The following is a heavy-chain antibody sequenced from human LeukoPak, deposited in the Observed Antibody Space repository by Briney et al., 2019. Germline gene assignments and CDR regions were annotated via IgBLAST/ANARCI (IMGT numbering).Heavy chain of an antibody. J-gene: IGHJ6*04. CDR3: ARSRDYYDNRGHFMIWAMDV. CDR2: FYYSGEA. D-gene: IGHD3-22*01. Sequence: SETLSLTCTVSGGSISSSSHYWGWMRQPPGKELEWIGSFYYSGEAHYNPSLKSRVTVSVDRSNNQFSLKLTSVTAADTAVYFCARSRDYYDNRGHFMIWAMDVWGKGTTVIVSA. CDR1: GGSISSSSHY. V-gene: IGHV4-39*01.